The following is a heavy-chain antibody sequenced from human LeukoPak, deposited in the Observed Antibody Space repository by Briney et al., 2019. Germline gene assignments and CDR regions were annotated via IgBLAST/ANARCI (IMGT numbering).Heavy chain of an antibody. V-gene: IGHV1-2*02. J-gene: IGHJ5*02. Sequence: ASVKVSCKASGYTFTGYYMHWVRQAPGQGLEWMGWINPNSGGTNYAQKFQGRVTMTRDTSISTAYMELSRLRSDDTAVYYCARAAAYYYDSSGSNWFDPWGQGTLVTVSS. CDR3: ARAAAYYYDSSGSNWFDP. CDR1: GYTFTGYY. CDR2: INPNSGGT. D-gene: IGHD3-22*01.